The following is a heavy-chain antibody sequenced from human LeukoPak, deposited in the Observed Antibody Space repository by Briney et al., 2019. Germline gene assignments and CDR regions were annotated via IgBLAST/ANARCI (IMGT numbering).Heavy chain of an antibody. J-gene: IGHJ4*02. Sequence: PSETLSLTCAFYGGSFSGYYWSWIRQPPGKGLEWIGEINHSGSTNYNPSLKSRVTISVDTSKNQFSLKLSSVTAADTAVYYCARDVSSSSRDYWGQGTLVTVSS. CDR2: INHSGST. D-gene: IGHD6-6*01. CDR3: ARDVSSSSRDY. CDR1: GGSFSGYY. V-gene: IGHV4-34*01.